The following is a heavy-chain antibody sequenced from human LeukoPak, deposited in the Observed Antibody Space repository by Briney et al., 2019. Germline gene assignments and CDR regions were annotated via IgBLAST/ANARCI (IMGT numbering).Heavy chain of an antibody. Sequence: GGSLRLSCAASGFTVSSNYMNWVRQAPGKGLEWVSVITSGGNTYYADSVKGRFTTSRDNSKNTLYIQMNSLRAEDTAIYYCARGRGYRDYDRPLDYWGQGTLVTVSS. CDR3: ARGRGYRDYDRPLDY. D-gene: IGHD5-12*01. J-gene: IGHJ4*02. CDR2: ITSGGNT. CDR1: GFTVSSNY. V-gene: IGHV3-53*01.